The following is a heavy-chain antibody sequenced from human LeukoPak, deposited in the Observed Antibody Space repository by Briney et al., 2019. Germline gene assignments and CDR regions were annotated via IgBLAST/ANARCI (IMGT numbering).Heavy chain of an antibody. D-gene: IGHD2-21*01. CDR1: GGSISSGSYY. CDR3: ARGLEVNLSLDP. Sequence: PSETLSLTCTVSGGSISSGSYYWAWIRQPPGKGLEWIGSIFYNGTTYYNPSLTSRVTISADTSKNQFSLKLNSVTAADTALYYCARGLEVNLSLDPWGQGTLVTVSS. CDR2: IFYNGTT. V-gene: IGHV4-39*01. J-gene: IGHJ5*02.